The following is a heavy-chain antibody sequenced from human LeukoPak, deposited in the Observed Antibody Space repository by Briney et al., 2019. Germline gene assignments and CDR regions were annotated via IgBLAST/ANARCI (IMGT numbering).Heavy chain of an antibody. CDR2: IHHRGST. J-gene: IGHJ2*01. V-gene: IGHV4-34*01. CDR3: ARGILGSYYFDL. CDR1: GGSFSGYY. Sequence: SETLSLTCAVSGGSFSGYYWSWIRQPPGKGLEWIAEIHHRGSTSYKPSPRSRVTISGDASKNQISLKVTSVTAADTAVYYYARGILGSYYFDLWGRGTLVTVSS. D-gene: IGHD3-16*01.